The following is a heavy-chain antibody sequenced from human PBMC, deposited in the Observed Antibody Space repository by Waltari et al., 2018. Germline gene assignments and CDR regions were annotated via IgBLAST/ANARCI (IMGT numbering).Heavy chain of an antibody. Sequence: QVPLQESGPWLVKPSQTLSLTRNLSHAPFCVVEDYLSSVRQVTGKGLEWIGYTFNSGSTSYNPSCTSRVTISADSSRNQISLVLSSVTAADSAVYFCVRGRCSNSVCYPNNAFDMWGPGTPVLVSS. CDR3: VRGRCSNSVCYPNNAFDM. D-gene: IGHD3-16*02. J-gene: IGHJ3*02. V-gene: IGHV4-30-4*01. CDR1: HAPFCVVEDY. CDR2: TFNSGST.